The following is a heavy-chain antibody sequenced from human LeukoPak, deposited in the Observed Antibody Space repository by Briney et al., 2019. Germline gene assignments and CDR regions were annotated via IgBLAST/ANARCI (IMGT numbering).Heavy chain of an antibody. Sequence: PGRSLRLSCAASGFTFNNYGMHWVRQAPGKGLEWVAVIWYDGSNKYYEDSVKGRFTISRDNSKNTLYLQMNSLRAEDTAVYYCAKVSDSSGSDYWGQGTLVTVSS. CDR3: AKVSDSSGSDY. D-gene: IGHD3-22*01. CDR1: GFTFNNYG. J-gene: IGHJ4*02. V-gene: IGHV3-33*06. CDR2: IWYDGSNK.